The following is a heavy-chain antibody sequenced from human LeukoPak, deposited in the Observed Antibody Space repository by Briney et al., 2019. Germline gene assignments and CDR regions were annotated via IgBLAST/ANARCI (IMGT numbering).Heavy chain of an antibody. D-gene: IGHD1-26*01. CDR3: ARMGATRFYYFDY. Sequence: GGSLRLSCAASGFTFSSYGMHWVRQAPGKGLEWVAVIWYDGSNKYYADSVKGRFTISRDNSKNTLYLQMNSLRAEDTAVYYRARMGATRFYYFDYWGQGTLVTVSS. V-gene: IGHV3-33*01. CDR2: IWYDGSNK. CDR1: GFTFSSYG. J-gene: IGHJ4*02.